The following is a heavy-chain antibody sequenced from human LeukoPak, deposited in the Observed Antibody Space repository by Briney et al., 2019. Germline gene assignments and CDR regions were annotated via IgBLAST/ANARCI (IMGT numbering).Heavy chain of an antibody. V-gene: IGHV4-39*01. D-gene: IGHD3-3*01. Sequence: KPSETLSLTCTVSGGSISSSSYYWGWIRQPPGKGLEWIGSIYYSGSTYYNPSLKSRVTISVDTSKNQFSLKLSSVTAADTAVYYCATHTNQRGGVEWLALFDIWGQGTMVTVSS. CDR3: ATHTNQRGGVEWLALFDI. CDR2: IYYSGST. CDR1: GGSISSSSYY. J-gene: IGHJ3*02.